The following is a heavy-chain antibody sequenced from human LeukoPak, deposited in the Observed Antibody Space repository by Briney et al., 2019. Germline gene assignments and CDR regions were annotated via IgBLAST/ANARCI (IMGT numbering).Heavy chain of an antibody. Sequence: GGSLRLSCAASGFTFSSYGMHWVRQAPGKGLEWVAVISYDGSNKYYADSVKGRFTISRDNSKNTLYLQMNSLRAEDTAVYYCAKDLLPASMVRGVIHGHCYYGMDVWGQGTTVTVSS. CDR3: AKDLLPASMVRGVIHGHCYYGMDV. J-gene: IGHJ6*02. V-gene: IGHV3-30*18. D-gene: IGHD3-10*01. CDR1: GFTFSSYG. CDR2: ISYDGSNK.